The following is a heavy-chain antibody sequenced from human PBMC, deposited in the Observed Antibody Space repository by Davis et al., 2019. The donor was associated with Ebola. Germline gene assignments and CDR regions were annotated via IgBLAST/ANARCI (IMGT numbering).Heavy chain of an antibody. CDR1: EFTFSSYA. CDR3: AKDLDERSGYDSVYFDY. D-gene: IGHD5-12*01. J-gene: IGHJ4*02. Sequence: GESLKISCAASEFTFSSYAMSWVRQAPGKGLEWVSTISGSGGIYYADSVKGRFTISRDNSKNMLHLQMNSLRAEDTAVYYCAKDLDERSGYDSVYFDYWGQGTLVTVSS. CDR2: ISGSGGI. V-gene: IGHV3-23*01.